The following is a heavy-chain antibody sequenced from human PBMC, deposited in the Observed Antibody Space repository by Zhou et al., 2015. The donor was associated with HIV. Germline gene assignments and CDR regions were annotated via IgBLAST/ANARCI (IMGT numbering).Heavy chain of an antibody. CDR1: GGTFSSYA. CDR3: ARVRLLWFRDLVGGYYYYYMDV. D-gene: IGHD3-10*01. J-gene: IGHJ6*03. CDR2: IIPIFGTA. Sequence: QVQLVQSGAEVKKPGSSVKVSCKASGGTFSSYAISWVRQAPGQGLEWMGGIIPIFGTANYAQKFQGRVTITADESTSTAYMELSSLRSEDTAVYYCARVRLLWFRDLVGGYYYYYMDVWGKGTTVTVSS. V-gene: IGHV1-69*01.